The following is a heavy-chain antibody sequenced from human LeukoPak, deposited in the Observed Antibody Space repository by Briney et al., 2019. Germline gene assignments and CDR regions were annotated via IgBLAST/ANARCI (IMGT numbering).Heavy chain of an antibody. Sequence: KSGGSLRLSCAASGFTFSNYAMSWIRQAPGKGLEWVSYISSSGSTIYYADSVKGRFTISRDNAKNSLYLQMNSLRAEDTAVYYCARTPRGCTNGVCYGGYYFDYWGQGTLVTVSS. CDR3: ARTPRGCTNGVCYGGYYFDY. CDR1: GFTFSNYA. D-gene: IGHD2-8*01. V-gene: IGHV3-11*04. J-gene: IGHJ4*02. CDR2: ISSSGSTI.